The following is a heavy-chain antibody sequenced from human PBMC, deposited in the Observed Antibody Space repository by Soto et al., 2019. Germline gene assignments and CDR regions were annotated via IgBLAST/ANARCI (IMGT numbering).Heavy chain of an antibody. Sequence: EVQLLESGGGLVQPGRSLRLSCAASGLTFSSYAVSWVRQAPGKGLEWVSVISGSGDSTYYADSVKGRFTISRDNSKNTLYLQMNSLRAEDTAVYYCSRRSSGWYFDYWGQGTLVTVSS. D-gene: IGHD6-19*01. CDR3: SRRSSGWYFDY. V-gene: IGHV3-23*01. CDR1: GLTFSSYA. CDR2: ISGSGDST. J-gene: IGHJ4*02.